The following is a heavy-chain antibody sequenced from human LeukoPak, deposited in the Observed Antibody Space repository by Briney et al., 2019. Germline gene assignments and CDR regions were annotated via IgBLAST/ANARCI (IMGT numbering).Heavy chain of an antibody. CDR3: ARGLDSYGPTYMGV. D-gene: IGHD5-18*01. Sequence: SETLSLTCAVYGGSFSGYYWSWIRQPPGKGLEWIGEINHSGSTNYNPSLKSRVTISVDTSKNQFSLKLSSVTAADTAVYYCARGLDSYGPTYMGVWGKGTTVTVSS. V-gene: IGHV4-34*01. J-gene: IGHJ6*03. CDR2: INHSGST. CDR1: GGSFSGYY.